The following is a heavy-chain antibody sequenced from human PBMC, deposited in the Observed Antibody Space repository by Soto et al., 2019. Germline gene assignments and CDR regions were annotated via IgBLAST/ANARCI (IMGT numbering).Heavy chain of an antibody. V-gene: IGHV3-7*05. CDR2: IKQDGSEK. D-gene: IGHD3-3*01. CDR1: GFTFSSYW. J-gene: IGHJ4*02. CDR3: ASSTPNTYYDFWSGYYSDD. Sequence: GGSLRLSCAASGFTFSSYWMSWVRQAPGKGLEWVANIKQDGSEKYYVDSVKGRFTISRDNAKNSLYLQMNSLRAEDTAVYYCASSTPNTYYDFWSGYYSDDWGQGTLVTVSS.